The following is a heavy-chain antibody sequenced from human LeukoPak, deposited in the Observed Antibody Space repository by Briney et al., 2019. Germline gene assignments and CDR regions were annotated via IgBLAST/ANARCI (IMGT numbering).Heavy chain of an antibody. CDR2: ISSSSSHI. V-gene: IGHV3-21*04. D-gene: IGHD5-18*01. J-gene: IGHJ4*02. Sequence: GGSLRLSCAASGLTFSSYTMNWVRQAPGKGLEWVSSISSSSSHIYYADSVKGRFTISRDNAKNSLYLQMNSLRAEDTAVYYCAKERMWIQLWLFDYWGQGTLVTVSS. CDR3: AKERMWIQLWLFDY. CDR1: GLTFSSYT.